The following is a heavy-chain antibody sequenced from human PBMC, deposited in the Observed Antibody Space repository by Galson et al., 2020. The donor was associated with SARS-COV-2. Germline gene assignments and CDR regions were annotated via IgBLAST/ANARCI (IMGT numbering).Heavy chain of an antibody. J-gene: IGHJ4*02. Sequence: KVSETLSLTCTVSGGSISSRGYYWSWIRQHPGKGLEWIGYIYYSGRTYYNPTLKSRVTISVDTSKNQFSLKLSSVTAADTAVYYCARAKYYGSGSGYYFDYWGQGTLVTVSS. CDR1: GGSISSRGYY. D-gene: IGHD3-10*01. CDR2: IYYSGRT. CDR3: ARAKYYGSGSGYYFDY. V-gene: IGHV4-31*03.